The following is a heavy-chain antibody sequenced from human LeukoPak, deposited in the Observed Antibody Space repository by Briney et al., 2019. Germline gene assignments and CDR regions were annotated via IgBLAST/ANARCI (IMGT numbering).Heavy chain of an antibody. J-gene: IGHJ2*01. Sequence: GSSVKVSCKASGGTFSSYAISWVRQAPGQGLEWMGGIIPIFGTANYAQKFQGRVTITADESTSTAYKELSSLRSEDTAVYYCARGHDSSGLNWYFDLWGRGTLVTVSS. CDR2: IIPIFGTA. CDR3: ARGHDSSGLNWYFDL. V-gene: IGHV1-69*01. D-gene: IGHD3-22*01. CDR1: GGTFSSYA.